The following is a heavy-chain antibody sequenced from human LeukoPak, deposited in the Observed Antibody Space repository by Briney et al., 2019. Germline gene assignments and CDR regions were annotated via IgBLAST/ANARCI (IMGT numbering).Heavy chain of an antibody. V-gene: IGHV3-30*18. J-gene: IGHJ4*02. CDR2: ISYDGSNK. D-gene: IGHD1-26*01. Sequence: PGGSLRLSCAASESTFSSYGMHWVRQAPGKGLEWVAVISYDGSNKYYEDSVKGRFTISRDNSKNTLYLQMNSLRTEDTAVYYCAKDPQVGATRGYYFDYWGQGTLVTVSS. CDR3: AKDPQVGATRGYYFDY. CDR1: ESTFSSYG.